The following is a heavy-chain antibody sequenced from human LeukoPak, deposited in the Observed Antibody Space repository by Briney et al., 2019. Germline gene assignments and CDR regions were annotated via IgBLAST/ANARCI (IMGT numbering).Heavy chain of an antibody. Sequence: TSETLSLTCAVYGGSFSGYYWSWIRQPPGKGLEWIGEINHSGSTNYNPSLKSRVTISVDTSKNQFSLKLSSVTAADTAVYYCARGTVSMYYMDVWGKGTTVTISS. V-gene: IGHV4-34*01. CDR2: INHSGST. CDR3: ARGTVSMYYMDV. D-gene: IGHD5/OR15-5a*01. CDR1: GGSFSGYY. J-gene: IGHJ6*03.